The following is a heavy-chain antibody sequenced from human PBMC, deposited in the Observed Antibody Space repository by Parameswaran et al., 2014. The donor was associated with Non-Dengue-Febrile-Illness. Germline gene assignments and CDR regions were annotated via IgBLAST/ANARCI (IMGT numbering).Heavy chain of an antibody. D-gene: IGHD3-22*01. CDR3: ARGRWSDISGKYYYYMDV. CDR2: TYYRSKLYN. J-gene: IGHJ6*03. Sequence: ISVARWIRQSPSRGLEWLGRTYYRSKLYNDYPVSVKSRITINPDTSKNQFSLQLNSVTPEDTAVYYCARGRWSDISGKYYYYMDVWGKGTTVTVSS. CDR1: ISVA. V-gene: IGHV6-1*01.